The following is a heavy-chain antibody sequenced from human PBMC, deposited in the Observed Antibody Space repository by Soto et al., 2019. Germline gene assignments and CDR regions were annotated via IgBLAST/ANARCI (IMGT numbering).Heavy chain of an antibody. J-gene: IGHJ4*02. CDR2: IWYDGGNK. Sequence: GGSLRLSCAASGFTFSSYGMHWVRQAPGKGLEWVAVIWYDGGNKYYADSVKGRFTMSRDNSKNILYLQMNSLRAEDTAVYYCARDGTMTTVTTAFDYWGQGTLVTVSS. V-gene: IGHV3-33*01. D-gene: IGHD4-17*01. CDR3: ARDGTMTTVTTAFDY. CDR1: GFTFSSYG.